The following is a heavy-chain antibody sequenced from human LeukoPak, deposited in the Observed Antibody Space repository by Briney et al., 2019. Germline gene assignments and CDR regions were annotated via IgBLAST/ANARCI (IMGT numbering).Heavy chain of an antibody. CDR3: ARPLGEWLSHYYYGMDV. CDR1: GFTFSSYA. J-gene: IGHJ6*02. V-gene: IGHV3-30-3*01. D-gene: IGHD3-3*01. CDR2: ISYDGSNR. Sequence: GSLRLSCAASGFTFSSYAMHWVRQAPGKGLEWVAVISYDGSNRYYADSVKGRFTISRDNSKNTLYLQMNSLRAEDTAVYYCARPLGEWLSHYYYGMDVWGQGTTVTVSS.